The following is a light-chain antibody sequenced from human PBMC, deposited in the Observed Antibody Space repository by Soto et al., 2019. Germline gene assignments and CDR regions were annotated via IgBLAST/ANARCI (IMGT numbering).Light chain of an antibody. J-gene: IGKJ5*01. Sequence: DIQMTQSPSTLSASVGDRVTITCRASQSISGWLAWYQQKPGKAPNLLIYDASSLESGVPSRFSGSGSGTEFTFTISSLQPADFATYYCQHYDSYPITFGQGTRLEIK. CDR3: QHYDSYPIT. CDR1: QSISGW. V-gene: IGKV1-5*01. CDR2: DAS.